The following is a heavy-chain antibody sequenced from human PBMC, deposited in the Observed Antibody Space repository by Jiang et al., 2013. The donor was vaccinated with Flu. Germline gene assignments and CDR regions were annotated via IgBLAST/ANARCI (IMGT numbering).Heavy chain of an antibody. CDR1: GYTFISYG. D-gene: IGHD5-12*01. J-gene: IGHJ4*02. Sequence: GAEVKKPGASAKVSCKASGYTFISYGISWVRQAPGQGLEWMGWISAYNGNTNYPQKLQGRVTMTTDTSTSTAYMELRSLRSDDTAVYYCARDRGWYSRPGYSDYEPPFDYWGQGTLVTVSS. CDR2: ISAYNGNT. V-gene: IGHV1-18*01. CDR3: ARDRGWYSRPGYSDYEPPFDY.